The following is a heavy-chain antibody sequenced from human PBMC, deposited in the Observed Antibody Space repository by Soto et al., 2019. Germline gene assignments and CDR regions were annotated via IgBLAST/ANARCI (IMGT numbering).Heavy chain of an antibody. CDR3: AREGHSSGWYY. V-gene: IGHV1-3*01. J-gene: IGHJ4*02. Sequence: ASVKFSCKASGYTFTSYAMHWVRQAPGQRLEWMGWINAGNGNTKYSQKFQGRVTITRDTSASTAYMELSSLRSEDTAVYYCAREGHSSGWYYWGQGTLVTVSS. CDR2: INAGNGNT. D-gene: IGHD6-19*01. CDR1: GYTFTSYA.